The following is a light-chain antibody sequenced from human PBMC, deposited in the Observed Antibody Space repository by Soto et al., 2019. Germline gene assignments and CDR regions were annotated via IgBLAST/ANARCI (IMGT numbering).Light chain of an antibody. CDR1: QVINNY. J-gene: IGKJ4*01. CDR2: TTS. V-gene: IGKV1-16*01. Sequence: DIQMTQSPASLSASVGDRVTISCRASQVINNYLAWFQQKPGKDPRSLMFTTSNLQRGVKSRFNGSGYGTDFTLTIRSLQPEDIATYYCKQDFEYHLSFGGGTKVDIK. CDR3: KQDFEYHLS.